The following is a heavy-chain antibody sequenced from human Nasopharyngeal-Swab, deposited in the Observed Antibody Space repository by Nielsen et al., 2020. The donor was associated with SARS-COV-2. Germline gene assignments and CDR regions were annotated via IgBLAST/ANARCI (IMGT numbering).Heavy chain of an antibody. CDR1: GGSISNYY. Sequence: SETLSLTCTVSGGSISNYYWSWIRQPAGKGLEWIGRIYTSGSTNYNPSLKSRVTMSVDTSKNQFSLKLSSVTAADTAVYYCARVTRDGYNYDRFDYWGQGTLVTVSS. D-gene: IGHD5-24*01. CDR2: IYTSGST. J-gene: IGHJ4*02. CDR3: ARVTRDGYNYDRFDY. V-gene: IGHV4-4*07.